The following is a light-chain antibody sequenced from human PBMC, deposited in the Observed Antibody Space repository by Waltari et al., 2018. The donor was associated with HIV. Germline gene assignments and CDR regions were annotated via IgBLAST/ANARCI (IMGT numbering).Light chain of an antibody. CDR1: QSINNL. J-gene: IGKJ3*01. CDR3: QQSYMTPRT. CDR2: AAS. V-gene: IGKV1-39*01. Sequence: DIQMTQSPPSLSASVGDRVTITCRASQSINNLLNWYQEKVGKAPKLLIYAASSLQSGVPSRFSASGSGTDFTLTISSLQPEDFATYYCQQSYMTPRTFGPGTKVDIK.